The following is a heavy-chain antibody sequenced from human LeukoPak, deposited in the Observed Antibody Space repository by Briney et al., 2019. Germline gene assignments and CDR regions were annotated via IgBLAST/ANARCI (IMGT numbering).Heavy chain of an antibody. Sequence: SETLSLTCAVYGGSFSGYYWSWIRQPPGKGLEWIGEINHNGCTNYNPSLKSRVTISVDTSKNQFSLKLSSVTAADTAVYYCARGAFPPPGYCSGGSCSPFDYWGQGTLVTASS. J-gene: IGHJ4*02. CDR3: ARGAFPPPGYCSGGSCSPFDY. V-gene: IGHV4-34*01. CDR1: GGSFSGYY. CDR2: INHNGCT. D-gene: IGHD2-15*01.